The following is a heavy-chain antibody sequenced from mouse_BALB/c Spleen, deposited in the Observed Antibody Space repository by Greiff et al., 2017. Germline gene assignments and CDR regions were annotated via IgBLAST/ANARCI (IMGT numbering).Heavy chain of an antibody. J-gene: IGHJ3*01. Sequence: VQLKESGAELVKPGASVKLSCTASGFNIKDTYMHWVKQRPEQGLEWIGRIDPANGNTKYDPKFQGKATITADTSSNTAYLQLSSLTSEDTAVYYCASTTETWFAYWGQGTLVTVSA. CDR3: ASTTETWFAY. CDR2: IDPANGNT. V-gene: IGHV14-3*02. CDR1: GFNIKDTY. D-gene: IGHD4-1*02.